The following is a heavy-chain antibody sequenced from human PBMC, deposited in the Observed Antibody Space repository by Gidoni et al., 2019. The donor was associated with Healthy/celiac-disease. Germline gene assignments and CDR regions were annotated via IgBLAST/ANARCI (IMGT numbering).Heavy chain of an antibody. V-gene: IGHV3-9*01. Sequence: EVQLVESGGGLVQPGRSLRLSCAASGFTLDDYAMHWVRQGPGKGLEWVSGVSWNGGSIGYADSVKGRFTISRDNAKNSLYLQMNSLRSEDTAFYYCAKDKCGGDCSFDYWGQGTLVTVSS. CDR3: AKDKCGGDCSFDY. CDR1: GFTLDDYA. CDR2: VSWNGGSI. J-gene: IGHJ4*02. D-gene: IGHD2-21*01.